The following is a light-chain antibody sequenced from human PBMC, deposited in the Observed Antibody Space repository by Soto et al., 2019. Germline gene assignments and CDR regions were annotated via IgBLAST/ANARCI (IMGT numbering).Light chain of an antibody. Sequence: EIVMRQSPATLSVSQGERATLSCRASQSVSSNLAWYQDRPGQATRLIIYGASTRATGIRAGFSGSGSETEFTLRISRLQAEDSAVYFCQQHNNWPTWTFGQGPKVDI. CDR2: GAS. CDR1: QSVSSN. V-gene: IGKV3-15*01. CDR3: QQHNNWPTWT. J-gene: IGKJ1*01.